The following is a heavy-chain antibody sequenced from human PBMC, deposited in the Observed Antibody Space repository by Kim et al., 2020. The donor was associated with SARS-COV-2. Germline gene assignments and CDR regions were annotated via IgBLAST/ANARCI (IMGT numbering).Heavy chain of an antibody. V-gene: IGHV3-23*01. J-gene: IGHJ5*02. D-gene: IGHD3-10*01. CDR1: GFTFSSYA. CDR2: ISGSGGST. CDR3: AKGTRVLLWFGDEGISNWFDP. Sequence: GGSLRLSCAASGFTFSSYAMSWVRQAPGKGLEWVSAISGSGGSTYYADSVKGRFTISRDNSKNTLYLQMNSLRAEDTAVYYCAKGTRVLLWFGDEGISNWFDPWGQGTLVTVSS.